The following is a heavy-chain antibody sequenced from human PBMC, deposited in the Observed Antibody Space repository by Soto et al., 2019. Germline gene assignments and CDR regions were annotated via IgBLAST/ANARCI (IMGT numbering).Heavy chain of an antibody. V-gene: IGHV3-7*04. J-gene: IGHJ4*02. CDR3: ARAGGYCSGGSCYIFDY. CDR1: GFTFSSYW. D-gene: IGHD2-15*01. CDR2: IKQDGSEK. Sequence: GGSLRLSCAASGFTFSSYWMSWVRQAPGKGLEWVANIKQDGSEKYYVDSVKGRFTISRDNAKNSLYLQMNSLRAEDTAVYYCARAGGYCSGGSCYIFDYWGQGTLVTVSS.